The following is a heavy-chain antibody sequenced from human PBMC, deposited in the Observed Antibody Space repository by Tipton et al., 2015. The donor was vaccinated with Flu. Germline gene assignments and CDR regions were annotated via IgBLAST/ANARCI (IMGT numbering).Heavy chain of an antibody. Sequence: TLSLTCIVSSGSLSSFYWNWIRQSPGKGLEWIGYIYNSVYTKYNPSLKSRVTISVDTSKNQFSLRLSSVTAADTAMYFCARDPSLGMPEYLDSWGQGTLVTVS. J-gene: IGHJ4*02. CDR2: IYNSVYT. CDR1: SGSLSSFY. V-gene: IGHV4-59*01. D-gene: IGHD2-2*01. CDR3: ARDPSLGMPEYLDS.